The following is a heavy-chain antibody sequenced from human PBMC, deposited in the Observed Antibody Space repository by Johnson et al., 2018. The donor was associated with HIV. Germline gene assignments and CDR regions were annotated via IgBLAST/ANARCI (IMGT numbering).Heavy chain of an antibody. CDR1: GFTFSRCG. D-gene: IGHD1-26*01. J-gene: IGHJ3*02. CDR3: ARVMGATQVMGAFDI. CDR2: IRYDTTTE. Sequence: QVLLVESGGGVVQPGGSLRLSCSASGFTFSRCGMHWVRQAPGNGLEWVAFIRYDTTTEYYGDSVKGRFTISRDNSKNTLYLQMNSLRAEDTAVYYCARVMGATQVMGAFDIWGQGTMVTVSS. V-gene: IGHV3-30*02.